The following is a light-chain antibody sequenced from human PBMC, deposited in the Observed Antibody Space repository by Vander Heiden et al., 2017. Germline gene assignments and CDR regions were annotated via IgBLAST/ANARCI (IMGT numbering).Light chain of an antibody. CDR1: SSNIGSNT. CDR2: SNN. V-gene: IGLV1-44*01. Sequence: QSVLTQLPSASGPPGQRVTISCSGSSSNIGSNTVNWDQQLPGTAPKLLIYSNNQRPAVVPDRFSGSKSGTSASLSISGLQSEDEADYYCAAWDDSLNGVVFGGGTKLTVL. J-gene: IGLJ2*01. CDR3: AAWDDSLNGVV.